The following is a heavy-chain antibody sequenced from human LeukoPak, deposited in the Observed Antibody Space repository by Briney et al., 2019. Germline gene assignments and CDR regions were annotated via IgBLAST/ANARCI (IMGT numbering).Heavy chain of an antibody. CDR3: ARGVEAPTQDAFDI. Sequence: GGSLRLSCAASGFTFSSYGMHWVRQAPGKGLEWVSVIYSGGSTYYTDSVKGRFTISRDNSKNTLYLQMNSLRAEDTAVYYCARGVEAPTQDAFDIWGQGTMVTVSS. V-gene: IGHV3-53*01. CDR1: GFTFSSYG. J-gene: IGHJ3*02. CDR2: IYSGGST.